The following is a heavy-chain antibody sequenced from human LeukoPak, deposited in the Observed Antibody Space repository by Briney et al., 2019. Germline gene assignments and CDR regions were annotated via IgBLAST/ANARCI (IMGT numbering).Heavy chain of an antibody. D-gene: IGHD3-10*01. CDR2: IHYTGST. J-gene: IGHJ6*03. CDR1: GGSISSYY. Sequence: SETLSLTCIVSGGSISSYYWSWTRQPPGKGLEWIGNIHYTGSTTYNASLKSRVTISVETSKNQFSLKLSSVTAADTAVYYCARVEEGYGSGRRENYYYYYMDVWGKGTTVTISS. V-gene: IGHV4-59*01. CDR3: ARVEEGYGSGRRENYYYYYMDV.